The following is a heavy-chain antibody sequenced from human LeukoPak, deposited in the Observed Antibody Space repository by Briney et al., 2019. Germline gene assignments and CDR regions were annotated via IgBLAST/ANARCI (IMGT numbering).Heavy chain of an antibody. J-gene: IGHJ5*02. CDR1: GGTFSSYA. Sequence: SVKVSCKASGGTFSSYAISWVRQAPGQGLEWMGGIIPIFGTANYAQKFQGRVTITADESTSTAYMELSSLRSEDTAVYYCARSGFPCSSTSCYVYNWFDPWGQGTLVTVSS. CDR2: IIPIFGTA. D-gene: IGHD2-2*01. CDR3: ARSGFPCSSTSCYVYNWFDP. V-gene: IGHV1-69*13.